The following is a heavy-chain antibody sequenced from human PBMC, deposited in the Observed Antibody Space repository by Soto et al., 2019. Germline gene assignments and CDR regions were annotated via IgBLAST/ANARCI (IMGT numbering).Heavy chain of an antibody. V-gene: IGHV5-10-1*01. J-gene: IGHJ6*02. Sequence: KVSCKVSGYTLTELSMHWVRQMPGKGLEWMGRIDPSDSYTNYSPSFQGHVTISADKSISTAYLQWSSLKASDTAMYYCARVVPYYYGMDVWGRGTTVTVSS. D-gene: IGHD3-10*02. CDR3: ARVVPYYYGMDV. CDR1: GYTLTELS. CDR2: IDPSDSYT.